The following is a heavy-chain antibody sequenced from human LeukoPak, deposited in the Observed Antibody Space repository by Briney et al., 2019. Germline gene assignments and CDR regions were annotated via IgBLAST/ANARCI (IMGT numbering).Heavy chain of an antibody. J-gene: IGHJ4*02. Sequence: GSSVKVSCKASGGTFSSYAISWVRQAPGQGLEWMGRIITTLGMANYAQKFQGRVTITADKSTKTAYLELTSLRSEDTALYYCAKAGGLYSNWFDYWGQGTLVTVSS. D-gene: IGHD4-11*01. V-gene: IGHV1-69*04. CDR2: IITTLGMA. CDR1: GGTFSSYA. CDR3: AKAGGLYSNWFDY.